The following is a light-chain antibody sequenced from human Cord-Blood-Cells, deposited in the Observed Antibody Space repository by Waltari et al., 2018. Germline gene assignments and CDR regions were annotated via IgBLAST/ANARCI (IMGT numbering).Light chain of an antibody. CDR2: AAP. V-gene: IGKV1-39*01. Sequence: DIQITQSPSSLSASLGSRVTIPCRASQSISSYLNLYQQKPGKAPKLLIYAAPSLQSGVPSRCSGSGSGTDFTLTISSLQPEDFATYYCQQSYSTPRTFGQGTKLEIK. CDR3: QQSYSTPRT. CDR1: QSISSY. J-gene: IGKJ2*01.